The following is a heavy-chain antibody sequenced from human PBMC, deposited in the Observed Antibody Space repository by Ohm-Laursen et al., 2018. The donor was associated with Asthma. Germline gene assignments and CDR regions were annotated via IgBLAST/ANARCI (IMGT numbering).Heavy chain of an antibody. CDR1: GFTFSSYW. CDR2: IKQDGSEK. V-gene: IGHV3-7*05. J-gene: IGHJ6*02. D-gene: IGHD1-26*01. CDR3: ARAMGGYYYYGMDV. Sequence: GSLRLSCAASGFTFSSYWMSWVRQAPGKGLEWVANIKQDGSEKYYVDSVKGRFTISRDNAKNSLYLQMNSLRAEDTAVYYCARAMGGYYYYGMDVWGQGTTVTVSS.